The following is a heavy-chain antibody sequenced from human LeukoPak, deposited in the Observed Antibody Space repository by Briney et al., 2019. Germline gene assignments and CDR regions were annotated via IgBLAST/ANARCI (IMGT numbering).Heavy chain of an antibody. CDR2: IHTSGTT. V-gene: IGHV4-61*02. CDR1: GGSISSGRYY. CDR3: ARDSSPWLVRY. J-gene: IGHJ4*02. Sequence: PSETLSLTCTVAGGSISSGRYYWSWIRKPAGEGLEWIGRIHTSGTTNYNPSLKSRVTISVDTSKNQFSLELSSVTAADTAVYYCARDSSPWLVRYWGQGTLVTVSS. D-gene: IGHD6-19*01.